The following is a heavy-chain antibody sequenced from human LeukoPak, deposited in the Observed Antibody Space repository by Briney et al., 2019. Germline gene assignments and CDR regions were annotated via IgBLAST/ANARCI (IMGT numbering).Heavy chain of an antibody. CDR2: NNWNAVRV. J-gene: IGHJ4*02. Sequence: GGSLRLTCAASGFTFNNYGMSWVRQAPGKGLEWISGNNWNAVRVGYADSVKGRFTISRDNAKNSLYLQMNSLRAEDTAFYYCARLRTYDSSGYYFEIDYWGQGTLVTVSS. D-gene: IGHD3-22*01. CDR3: ARLRTYDSSGYYFEIDY. V-gene: IGHV3-20*04. CDR1: GFTFNNYG.